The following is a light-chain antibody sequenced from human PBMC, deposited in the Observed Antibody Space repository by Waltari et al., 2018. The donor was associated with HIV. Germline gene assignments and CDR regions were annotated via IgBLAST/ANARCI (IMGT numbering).Light chain of an antibody. CDR2: LEGGGSY. J-gene: IGLJ3*02. Sequence: QPVLTQSSSASASLGSSVNLTCTLTSGHSSNILPLHQQQPGKAPRYLMKLEGGGSYNKGSGVPDRFSGSSSGADRYLTISNLQFEDEADYYCETWDSSTWVFGGGTKLTVL. CDR3: ETWDSSTWV. V-gene: IGLV4-60*02. CDR1: SGHSSNI.